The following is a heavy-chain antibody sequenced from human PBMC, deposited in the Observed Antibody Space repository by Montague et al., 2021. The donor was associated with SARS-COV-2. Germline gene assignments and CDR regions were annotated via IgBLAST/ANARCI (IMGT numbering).Heavy chain of an antibody. Sequence: SLRLSCAASGFTFSTYSMSWVRQAPGKGLEWVATLRGRDSRRYYTDSVEGRFTISRDNVKNTLSLQMNSLRAEDTAIYYCAKSNCGGNCHLDSWGQGTLVTVSS. D-gene: IGHD2-21*01. CDR3: AKSNCGGNCHLDS. J-gene: IGHJ5*01. CDR1: GFTFSTYS. CDR2: LRGRDSRR. V-gene: IGHV3-23*01.